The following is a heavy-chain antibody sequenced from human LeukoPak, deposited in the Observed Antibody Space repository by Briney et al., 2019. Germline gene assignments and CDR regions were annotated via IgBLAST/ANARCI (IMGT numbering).Heavy chain of an antibody. Sequence: SVKVSCKASGGTFSSYAISWVRQAPGQGLEWMGGIIPIFGTANYAQKFQGRVTITADESTSTAYMELSSLRSEDTAVYYCARLNYYDSSGYYRPFDYWGQGTLVTVSS. J-gene: IGHJ4*02. CDR3: ARLNYYDSSGYYRPFDY. CDR1: GGTFSSYA. D-gene: IGHD3-22*01. CDR2: IIPIFGTA. V-gene: IGHV1-69*13.